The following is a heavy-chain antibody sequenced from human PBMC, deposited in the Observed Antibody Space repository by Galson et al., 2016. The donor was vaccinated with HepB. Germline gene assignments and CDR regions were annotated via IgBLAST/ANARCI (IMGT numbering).Heavy chain of an antibody. CDR3: TRSYGGYAFYI. CDR1: GGSISPYF. D-gene: IGHD4-23*01. V-gene: IGHV4-59*01. J-gene: IGHJ3*02. CDR2: IYFSGAT. Sequence: LSLTCPVSGGSISPYFWSWLRQPPGKGLEWIAYIYFSGATNYNPSLQSRVTISLDTSKGQFSLKVTSVTAADSAVYYCTRSYGGYAFYIWGQGTLVTVSS.